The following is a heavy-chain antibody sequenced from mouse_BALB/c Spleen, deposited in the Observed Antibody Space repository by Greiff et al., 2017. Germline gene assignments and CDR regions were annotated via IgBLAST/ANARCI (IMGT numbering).Heavy chain of an antibody. CDR2: ISSGGSYT. CDR3: TRDGNYRAMDY. CDR1: GFTFSSYT. J-gene: IGHJ4*01. V-gene: IGHV5-6-4*01. Sequence: DVQLVESGGGLVKPGGSLKLSCAASGFTFSSYTMSWVRQTPEKRLEWVATISSGGSYTYYPDSVKGRFTISRDNAKNTLYLQMSSLKSEDTAMYYCTRDGNYRAMDYWGQGTSVTVSS. D-gene: IGHD2-1*01.